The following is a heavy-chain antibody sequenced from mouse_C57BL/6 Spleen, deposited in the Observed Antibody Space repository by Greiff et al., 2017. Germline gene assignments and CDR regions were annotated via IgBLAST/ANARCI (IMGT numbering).Heavy chain of an antibody. CDR3: ARGGYDGYFSYAMDY. Sequence: QVLLKESGAELVRPGTSVKLSCKASGYTFTSYWMHWVKQRPGQGLEWIGVIDPSDSYTNYNQKFKGQATLTVDTSSGTAYMQLRSLTSEDSSVYYCARGGYDGYFSYAMDYWGQGSSGTGSS. V-gene: IGHV1-59*01. J-gene: IGHJ4*01. CDR2: IDPSDSYT. CDR1: GYTFTSYW. D-gene: IGHD2-3*01.